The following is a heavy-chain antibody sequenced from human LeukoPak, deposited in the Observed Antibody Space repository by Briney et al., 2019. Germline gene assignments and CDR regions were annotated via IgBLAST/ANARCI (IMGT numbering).Heavy chain of an antibody. V-gene: IGHV1-69*04. CDR1: GYTFTSYD. CDR2: IIPILGIA. J-gene: IGHJ4*02. D-gene: IGHD2-21*02. CDR3: ARDPPVDWVVTAIQDHY. Sequence: GASVKVSCKASGYTFTSYDINWVRQATGQGLEWMGRIIPILGIANYAQKFQGRVTITADKSTSTAYMELSSLRSEDTAVYYCARDPPVDWVVTAIQDHYWGQGTLVTVSS.